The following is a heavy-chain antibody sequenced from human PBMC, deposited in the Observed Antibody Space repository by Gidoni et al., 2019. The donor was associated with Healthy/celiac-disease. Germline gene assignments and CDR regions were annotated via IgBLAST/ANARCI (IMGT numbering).Heavy chain of an antibody. CDR1: GGYY. CDR2: IYYSGST. J-gene: IGHJ4*02. V-gene: IGHV4-31*02. Sequence: GGYYWSWIRQHPGKGLEWIGYIYYSGSTYYNPSLKSRVTISVDTSKNQFSLKLSSLTAADTAVYYCARVAGPYGDEVRFFDYWGQGTLVTVSS. D-gene: IGHD4-17*01. CDR3: ARVAGPYGDEVRFFDY.